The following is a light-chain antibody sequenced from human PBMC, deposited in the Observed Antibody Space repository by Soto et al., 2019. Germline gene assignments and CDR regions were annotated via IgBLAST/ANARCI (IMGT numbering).Light chain of an antibody. V-gene: IGKV3-20*01. CDR3: QQYGSSQIT. CDR2: GAS. J-gene: IGKJ5*01. CDR1: QSVSSSY. Sequence: EIVLTQSPGTLSLSPGERATLSCRASQSVSSSYLAWYQQKPGQAPRLLIYGASSRATGIPDRFSGSGSGTDFTLTISRLEPEDFAVYYCQQYGSSQITFGQGTRL.